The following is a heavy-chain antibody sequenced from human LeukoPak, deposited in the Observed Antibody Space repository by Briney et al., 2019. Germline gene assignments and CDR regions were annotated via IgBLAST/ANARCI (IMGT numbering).Heavy chain of an antibody. D-gene: IGHD3-16*02. CDR2: FNPKSGGT. J-gene: IGHJ4*02. CDR3: ARASLAFGGIVVIPPGDY. Sequence: ASVKVSCKASGYSFSDFYMHWVRQAPGQGLEWIGWFNPKSGGTRYAQKFQGRVIMTRDTSISTAYMELTSLTSDDTAVYYCARASLAFGGIVVIPPGDYWGQGTLVIVSS. V-gene: IGHV1-2*02. CDR1: GYSFSDFY.